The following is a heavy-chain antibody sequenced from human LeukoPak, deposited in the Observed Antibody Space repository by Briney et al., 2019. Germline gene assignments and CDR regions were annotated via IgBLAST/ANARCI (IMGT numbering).Heavy chain of an antibody. CDR3: AKDGYYDSSGYYFDY. Sequence: GGTLRLSCAASGFTFSSYGMSWVRQAPGKGLEWVSAISGSGGSTYYADSVKGWFTISRDNSKNTLYLQMNSLRAEDTAVYYCAKDGYYDSSGYYFDYWGQGTLVTVSS. V-gene: IGHV3-23*01. D-gene: IGHD3-22*01. J-gene: IGHJ4*02. CDR1: GFTFSSYG. CDR2: ISGSGGST.